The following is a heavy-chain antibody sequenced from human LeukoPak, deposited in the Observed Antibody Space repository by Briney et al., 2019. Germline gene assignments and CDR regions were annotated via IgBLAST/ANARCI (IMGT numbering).Heavy chain of an antibody. D-gene: IGHD3-3*01. CDR3: ANTNDFWSAYL. J-gene: IGHJ3*01. V-gene: IGHV4-34*01. CDR2: INNSGIT. Sequence: SETLSLTCAVYGGSFSGYYWSWIRQPPGKGLEWIGEINNSGITKYDPSLKSRVTISVDTSKKQFSLKLSSVTAADTAVYYCANTNDFWSAYLWGQGTMVTVSS. CDR1: GGSFSGYY.